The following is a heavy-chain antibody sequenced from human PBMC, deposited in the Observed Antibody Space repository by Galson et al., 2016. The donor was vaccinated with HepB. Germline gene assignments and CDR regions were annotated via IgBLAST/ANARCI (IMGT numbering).Heavy chain of an antibody. CDR2: IWYDGSIK. CDR1: GFTFSSYG. CDR3: ARDDFGDSIDY. J-gene: IGHJ4*02. V-gene: IGHV3-33*01. Sequence: SLRLSCAASGFTFSSYGMHWVRQAPGKGLEWVAVIWYDGSIKYYADSLKGRFTISRDNSKNTLYMQMNSLRAEDPAVYYCARDDFGDSIDYWGRGTLVTVSS. D-gene: IGHD4-17*01.